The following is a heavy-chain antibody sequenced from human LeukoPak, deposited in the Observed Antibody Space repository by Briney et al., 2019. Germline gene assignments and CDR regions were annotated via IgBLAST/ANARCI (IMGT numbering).Heavy chain of an antibody. Sequence: ASVKVSCKVSGYTLTELSMHWARQAPGQGLEWMGRINPNSGGTNYAQKFQGRVTMTRDTSISTAYMELSRLRSDDTAVYYCARPRRYCSSTSCPRGGWSDPWGQGTLVTVSS. CDR2: INPNSGGT. CDR1: GYTLTELS. CDR3: ARPRRYCSSTSCPRGGWSDP. V-gene: IGHV1-2*06. D-gene: IGHD2-2*01. J-gene: IGHJ5*02.